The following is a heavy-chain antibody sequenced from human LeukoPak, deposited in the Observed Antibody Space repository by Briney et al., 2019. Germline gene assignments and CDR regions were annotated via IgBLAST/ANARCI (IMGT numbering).Heavy chain of an antibody. V-gene: IGHV3-7*05. D-gene: IGHD4-17*01. J-gene: IGHJ4*02. CDR3: ARADYGDYGAY. CDR2: IKQDGSEK. CDR1: RFTFSRYW. Sequence: GGSLRLSCAASRFTFSRYWMSWVRQAPGKGLEWVANIKQDGSEKYYVDSMKGRFTISRDNAKNSLYLQMNSLRAEDTAVYYCARADYGDYGAYWGQGTLVTVS.